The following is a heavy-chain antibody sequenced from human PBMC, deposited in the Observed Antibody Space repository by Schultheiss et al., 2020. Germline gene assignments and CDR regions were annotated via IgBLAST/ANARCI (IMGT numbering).Heavy chain of an antibody. V-gene: IGHV4-30-4*01. CDR3: ARDGDGYNLSWFDP. D-gene: IGHD5-24*01. CDR2: IYYSGST. J-gene: IGHJ5*02. Sequence: SQTLSITCTVSGGSISSGDYYWSWIRQPPGKGLEWIGYIYYSGSTYYKPSLKSRVTISVDTSKNQFSLKLSSVTAADTAVYYCARDGDGYNLSWFDPWGQGTLVTVSS. CDR1: GGSISSGDYY.